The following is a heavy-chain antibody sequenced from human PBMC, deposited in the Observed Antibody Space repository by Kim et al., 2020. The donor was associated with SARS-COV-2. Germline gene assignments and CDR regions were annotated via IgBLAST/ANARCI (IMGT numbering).Heavy chain of an antibody. D-gene: IGHD3-9*01. CDR3: ARGASLMSFGLFDSLVH. J-gene: IGHJ1*01. CDR2: IYYSGCT. V-gene: IGHV4-59*12. Sequence: SETLSLTCTVSGGSISGYYWSWIRQPPGKGLEWIGYIYYSGCTNYNPSLKSRVTISVDTSKNQFSLKLSSVTAADTAVYYCARGASLMSFGLFDSLVHW. CDR1: GGSISGYY.